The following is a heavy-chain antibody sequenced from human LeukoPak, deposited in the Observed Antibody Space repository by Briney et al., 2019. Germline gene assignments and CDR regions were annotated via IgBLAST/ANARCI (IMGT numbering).Heavy chain of an antibody. CDR2: IGKGGDP. J-gene: IGHJ5*02. CDR3: ARGGPEGFDP. CDR1: GFTLSSYD. Sequence: AGSLTLSCAASGFTLSSYDTHCDRQPTGKGMEWVSGIGKGGDPYYAGPVEGGFTISRENAKNALYLQMNSLRAGDTAVYYFARGGPEGFDPWVQGTLVTVSS. V-gene: IGHV3-13*05.